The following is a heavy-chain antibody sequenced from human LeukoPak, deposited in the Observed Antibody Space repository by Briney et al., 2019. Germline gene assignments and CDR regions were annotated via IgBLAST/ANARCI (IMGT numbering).Heavy chain of an antibody. CDR3: ARVRSQYYYYGMDV. CDR2: IYSGGST. J-gene: IGHJ6*02. CDR1: GFTVSSNY. Sequence: GGSLRLSCAASGFTVSSNYMSWVRQAPGKGLEWVSVIYSGGSTYYADSVKGRFTISRDNSKNTLYLQMNSLRAEDTAVYYCARVRSQYYYYGMDVWGQGTTVTVPS. V-gene: IGHV3-53*01.